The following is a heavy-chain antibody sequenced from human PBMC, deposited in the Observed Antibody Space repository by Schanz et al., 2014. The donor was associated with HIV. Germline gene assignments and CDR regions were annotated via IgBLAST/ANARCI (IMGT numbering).Heavy chain of an antibody. D-gene: IGHD4-17*01. V-gene: IGHV3-23*01. CDR3: AKEQYGAGFDY. CDR1: GFIFNNYA. Sequence: EVQLLESGGGLVQPGGSLRLSCAASGFIFNNYAMNWVRQAPGKGLEWVSGRTDNGADTYYADSVKGRFTISRDNSKNTLYLQMNSLRADDTALYYCAKEQYGAGFDYWGQGTLVTVSS. CDR2: RTDNGADT. J-gene: IGHJ4*02.